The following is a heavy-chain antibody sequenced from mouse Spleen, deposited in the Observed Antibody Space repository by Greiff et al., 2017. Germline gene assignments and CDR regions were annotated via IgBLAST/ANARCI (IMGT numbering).Heavy chain of an antibody. J-gene: IGHJ3*01. CDR3: ARVGYRSNPAWFAY. CDR2: IDPSDSYT. V-gene: IGHV1-50*01. Sequence: QVQLQQPGAELVKPGASVKLSCKASGYTFTSYWMQWVKQRPGQGLEWIGEIDPSDSYTNYNQKFKGKATLTVDTSSSTAYMQLSSLTSEDSAVYYCARVGYRSNPAWFAYWGQGTLVTVSA. D-gene: IGHD2-14*01. CDR1: GYTFTSYW.